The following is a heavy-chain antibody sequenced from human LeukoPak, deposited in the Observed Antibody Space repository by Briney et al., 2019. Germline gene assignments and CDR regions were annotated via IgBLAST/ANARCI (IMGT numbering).Heavy chain of an antibody. CDR3: ARQPTVTTADY. V-gene: IGHV5-51*01. D-gene: IGHD4-17*01. J-gene: IGHJ4*02. CDR1: GYSFTNYW. Sequence: GESLKISCKASGYSFTNYWIGWVRQMPGKGLEWMGIIYPGDSDTRYSPSFQGQVTISADKSISTAYLQWSSLKASDTAMYYCARQPTVTTADYWGQGTLVTVSS. CDR2: IYPGDSDT.